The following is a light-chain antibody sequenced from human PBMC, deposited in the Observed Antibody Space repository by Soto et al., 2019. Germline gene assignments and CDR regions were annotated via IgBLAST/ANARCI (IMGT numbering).Light chain of an antibody. CDR1: TGAVTSDHF. CDR3: LLFYSDGYLI. CDR2: DTY. V-gene: IGLV7-46*01. J-gene: IGLJ2*01. Sequence: QAVVTQEPSLTVSPGGTVTLTCGSSTGAVTSDHFPYWFQQKPGQAPKTLIYDTYNRHSWTPARFSGSLLGGKAALTLSGAEPEDEAEYYRLLFYSDGYLIFGGGTKLTVL.